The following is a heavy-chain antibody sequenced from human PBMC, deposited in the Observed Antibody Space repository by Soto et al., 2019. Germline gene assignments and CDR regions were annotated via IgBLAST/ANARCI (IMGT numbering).Heavy chain of an antibody. V-gene: IGHV3-30*18. CDR3: AKLLGVAVAGTTSGY. Sequence: LRLSCAASGFTFSSYGMHWVRQAPGKGLEWVAVISYDGSNKYYADSVKGRFTISRDNSKNTLYLQMNSLRAEDTAVYYCAKLLGVAVAGTTSGYWGQGTLVTVSS. J-gene: IGHJ4*02. D-gene: IGHD6-19*01. CDR2: ISYDGSNK. CDR1: GFTFSSYG.